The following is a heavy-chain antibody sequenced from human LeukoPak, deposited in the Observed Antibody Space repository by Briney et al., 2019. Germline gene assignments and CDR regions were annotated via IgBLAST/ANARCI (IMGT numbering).Heavy chain of an antibody. V-gene: IGHV3-23*01. CDR2: IPYRAGKS. J-gene: IGHJ4*02. CDR3: AKVYCSSPRCFLPFDY. CDR1: GFTFKNFA. D-gene: IGHD2-2*01. Sequence: GGSLRLSCSTSGFTFKNFALSWVRQAPGKGLEWVATIPYRAGKSYYADSVQGRFSISRDDSAKTVYLHLNSLRAGDTAIYYYAKVYCSSPRCFLPFDYWGQGTLVTVSS.